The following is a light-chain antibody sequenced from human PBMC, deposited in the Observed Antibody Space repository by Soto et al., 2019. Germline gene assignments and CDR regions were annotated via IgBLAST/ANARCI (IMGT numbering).Light chain of an antibody. CDR3: QQTFSPAVT. J-gene: IGKJ4*01. CDR1: QAILTY. Sequence: DIHFTQSPSSLSACVGYRVNITFRASQAILTYLNWFQQKAGKAPEVLIYGASSLRSGVPSRFTGSGSATDFTLTITSLHPEDAGTYFCQQTFSPAVTFGGGTKVDIK. V-gene: IGKV1-39*01. CDR2: GAS.